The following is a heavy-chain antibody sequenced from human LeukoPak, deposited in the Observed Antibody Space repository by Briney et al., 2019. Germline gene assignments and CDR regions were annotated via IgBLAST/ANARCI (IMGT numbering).Heavy chain of an antibody. V-gene: IGHV4-38-2*02. Sequence: PSETLSLTCTVSGGSISTFYWSWIRQPPGKGLEWVGSIRHSGSTYHNPSLKSRVTISIDTSKNHFSLRLSSVTAADTAVYYCARDFREWAFDIWGQGTMVTASS. CDR2: IRHSGST. D-gene: IGHD3-10*01. J-gene: IGHJ3*02. CDR1: GGSISTFY. CDR3: ARDFREWAFDI.